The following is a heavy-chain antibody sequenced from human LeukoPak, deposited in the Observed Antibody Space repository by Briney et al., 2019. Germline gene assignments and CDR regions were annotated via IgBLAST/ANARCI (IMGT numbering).Heavy chain of an antibody. Sequence: ASVKVSCKASGYNFNDFGVTWVRQARGQGLEWMGWISALTGDTNYAQKFQGRLTMTTDTSTDTAYMEMRSLRSDDTAVYCCAREATGRAFDPWGQGTLVVVCS. CDR2: ISALTGDT. J-gene: IGHJ5*02. CDR3: AREATGRAFDP. CDR1: GYNFNDFG. D-gene: IGHD1-14*01. V-gene: IGHV1-18*01.